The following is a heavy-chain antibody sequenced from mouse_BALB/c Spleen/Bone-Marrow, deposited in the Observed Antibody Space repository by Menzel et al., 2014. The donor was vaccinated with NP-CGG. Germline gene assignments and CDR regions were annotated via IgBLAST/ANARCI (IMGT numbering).Heavy chain of an antibody. V-gene: IGHV10-1*02. Sequence: EVQLVESGGGLVQPKGSLKLSCAASGFTFNTYAMNWVRQAPGKGLEWVARIRSKSHNYATYYADSVKDRFTISRDDSQSMLYLQMNNLQTEDTAVYFCVRHYYGYAPYAMDYWGQGTSVTVSS. CDR3: VRHYYGYAPYAMDY. CDR1: GFTFNTYA. CDR2: IRSKSHNYAT. D-gene: IGHD1-2*01. J-gene: IGHJ4*01.